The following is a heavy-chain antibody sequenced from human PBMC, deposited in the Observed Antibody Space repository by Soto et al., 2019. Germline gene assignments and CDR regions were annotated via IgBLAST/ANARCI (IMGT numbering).Heavy chain of an antibody. V-gene: IGHV4-31*03. J-gene: IGHJ4*02. Sequence: QVQLQESGPGLVKPSQTLSLTCTVSGGSISSGGYYWSWIRQHPGKGLEWIGYIYYSGSTYYNPSLKSXXTXSXXTSKNQFALKLSSVTAADTAVYYCARDPSGVGADYWGQGTLVTVSS. CDR3: ARDPSGVGADY. D-gene: IGHD3-10*01. CDR1: GGSISSGGYY. CDR2: IYYSGST.